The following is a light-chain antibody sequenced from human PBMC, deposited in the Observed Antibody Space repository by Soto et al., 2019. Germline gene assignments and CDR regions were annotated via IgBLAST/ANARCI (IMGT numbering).Light chain of an antibody. Sequence: DIVMTQSPDSLAVSLGERATINCKSSQSVLYTPNNNNYLAWFQQKPGQPPKLHIYWASIRESGAPDRFSGSGSGTDFTLTIGSVEAEDVSVYYCHQYARDPFTFGQGTKLEIK. CDR1: QSVLYTPNNNNY. CDR2: WAS. J-gene: IGKJ2*01. CDR3: HQYARDPFT. V-gene: IGKV4-1*01.